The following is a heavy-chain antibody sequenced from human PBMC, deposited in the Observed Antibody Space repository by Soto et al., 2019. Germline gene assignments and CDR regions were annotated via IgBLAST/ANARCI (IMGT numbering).Heavy chain of an antibody. D-gene: IGHD2-15*01. CDR1: GVSSHNSHSC. Sequence: ASVMLSLPCAVAGVSSHNSHSCLGWIRPPPGKGLEFIACVYYSGGAHYNPSLKSRVTISVDTAKNEFSLRVNSVTAADTAVYYCGRVVEGATRHTDFDSWGQAHLVSVSA. CDR2: VYYSGGA. V-gene: IGHV4-39*01. CDR3: GRVVEGATRHTDFDS. J-gene: IGHJ5*01.